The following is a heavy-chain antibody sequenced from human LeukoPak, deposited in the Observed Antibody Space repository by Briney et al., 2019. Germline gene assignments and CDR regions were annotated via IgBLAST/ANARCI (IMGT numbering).Heavy chain of an antibody. CDR2: ISGSGGST. V-gene: IGHV3-23*01. CDR1: GFTFSSYA. CDR3: AKVGGYCSSTSCHRVSYAFDI. Sequence: PGGSLRLSCAASGFTFSSYAMSWVRQAPGKGLEWVSAISGSGGSTYYADSVKGRFTISRDNSKNTLYLQMNSLRAEDTAVYYCAKVGGYCSSTSCHRVSYAFDIWGQGTMVTVSS. D-gene: IGHD2-2*02. J-gene: IGHJ3*02.